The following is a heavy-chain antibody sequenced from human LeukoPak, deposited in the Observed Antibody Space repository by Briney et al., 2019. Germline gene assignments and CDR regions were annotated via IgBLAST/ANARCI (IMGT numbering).Heavy chain of an antibody. CDR1: GFTFSSYS. Sequence: GGSLRLSCAASGFTFSSYSMNWVRQTPEKGLEWVSYISSGSSNKYYADSVKGRFTISRDNSRELLYLQMNSLRVEDTAVYYCARSSRDFRFDYWGQGTLVTVSS. CDR2: ISSGSSNK. V-gene: IGHV3-48*01. CDR3: ARSSRDFRFDY. J-gene: IGHJ4*02.